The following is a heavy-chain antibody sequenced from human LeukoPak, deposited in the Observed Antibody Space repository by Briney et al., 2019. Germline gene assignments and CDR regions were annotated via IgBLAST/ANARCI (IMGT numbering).Heavy chain of an antibody. Sequence: GGSLRLSCAASGFTFSSYGMHWVRQAPGKRLEWVAVIWYDGSNKYYADSVKGRFTISRDNSKNTLYLQMNSLRAEDTAVYYCARSYSSGWYNLYYFDYWGQGTLVTVSS. CDR2: IWYDGSNK. CDR1: GFTFSSYG. D-gene: IGHD6-19*01. J-gene: IGHJ4*02. V-gene: IGHV3-33*01. CDR3: ARSYSSGWYNLYYFDY.